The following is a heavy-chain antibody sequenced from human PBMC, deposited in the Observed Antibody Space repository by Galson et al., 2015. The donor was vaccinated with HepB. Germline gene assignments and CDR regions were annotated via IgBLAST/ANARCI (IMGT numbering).Heavy chain of an antibody. CDR3: ARGAAVVVITNDDAFDI. D-gene: IGHD3-22*01. Sequence: SVKVSCKASGYTFTSYDINWVRQATGQGLEWMGWMNPNSGNTGYAQKFQGRVTMTRNTSISTAYMELSSLRSEDTAVYYCARGAAVVVITNDDAFDIWGQGTMVTVSS. V-gene: IGHV1-8*01. CDR1: GYTFTSYD. J-gene: IGHJ3*02. CDR2: MNPNSGNT.